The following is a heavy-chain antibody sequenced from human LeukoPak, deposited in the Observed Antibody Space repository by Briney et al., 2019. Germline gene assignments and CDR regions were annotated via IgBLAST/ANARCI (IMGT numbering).Heavy chain of an antibody. V-gene: IGHV4-34*01. CDR1: GGSISGYY. J-gene: IGHJ4*02. CDR2: ITLTGRT. D-gene: IGHD6-19*01. CDR3: ARGRRAVAEDYFDY. Sequence: SHTQSLACAVYGGSISGYYCSSIRHPPGKGLEWIGEITLTGRTNYNPSLKSRVTISVDTSKNECTVKLSSGTAADTAVYYCARGRRAVAEDYFDYWGQ.